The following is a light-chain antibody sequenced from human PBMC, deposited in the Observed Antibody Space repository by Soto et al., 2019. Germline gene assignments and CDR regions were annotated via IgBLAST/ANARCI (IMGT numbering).Light chain of an antibody. V-gene: IGLV1-51*01. J-gene: IGLJ1*01. CDR3: GTWDTSLSAYV. CDR1: RSNIGDNY. Sequence: QSVLTQPPSVSAASGQKVTISCSGSRSNIGDNYVSWYQLLPGTAPKLLISDNERRPSGIPDRFSGSKSGTTATLAIAGLQTADEADYYCGTWDTSLSAYVFAAGTKVTVL. CDR2: DNE.